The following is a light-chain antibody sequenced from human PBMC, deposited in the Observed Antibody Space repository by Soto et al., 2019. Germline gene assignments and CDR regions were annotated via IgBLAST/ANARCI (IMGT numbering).Light chain of an antibody. CDR3: TSYAGSNNRYV. J-gene: IGLJ1*01. V-gene: IGLV2-8*01. CDR2: EIN. CDR1: TCDVGGYNF. Sequence: QSVLTQPPSASGSPGQAVTISCTGTTCDVGGYNFVSWYQQQPGKAPKVIIYEINKRPSGVPDRFSGSKSGNTASLTVSGLQAEDEADYYCTSYAGSNNRYVFGTGTKVTVL.